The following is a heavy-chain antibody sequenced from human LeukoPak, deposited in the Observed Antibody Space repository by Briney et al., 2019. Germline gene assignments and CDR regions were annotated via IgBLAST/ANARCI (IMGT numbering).Heavy chain of an antibody. CDR2: IYYSGTT. CDR3: ARGANWGSPDY. D-gene: IGHD7-27*01. CDR1: GGSISSDY. J-gene: IGHJ4*02. V-gene: IGHV4-59*01. Sequence: ASETLSLTCTVSGGSISSDYWSWIRQSPGKGLEWIGYIYYSGTTSYNPSLKSRVTISLDTSKNQFSLKLSSVTAADTAVYYCARGANWGSPDYWGQGTLVTVSS.